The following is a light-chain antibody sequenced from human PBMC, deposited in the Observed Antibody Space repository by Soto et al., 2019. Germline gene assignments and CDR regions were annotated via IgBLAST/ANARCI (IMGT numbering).Light chain of an antibody. V-gene: IGKV1-5*03. CDR2: KAS. CDR1: QTISSW. J-gene: IGKJ1*01. Sequence: DIPLSHSATTLSESAGVGVTAXRVPVPTVXXASQTISSWLAWYQQKPGKAPKLLIYKASTLKSGVPSRFSGSGSGTEFTLTISSLQPDDFATYYCQHYNSYSEAFGQGTKVDIK. CDR3: QHYNSYSEA.